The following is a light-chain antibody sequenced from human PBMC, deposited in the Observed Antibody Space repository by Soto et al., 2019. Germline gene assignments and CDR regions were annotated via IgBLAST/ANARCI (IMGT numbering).Light chain of an antibody. Sequence: QSVLTQPASVSGSPGQSITISCTGTSSDIGSYNFVSWYQQHPGKAPKLIIYEVSNRPSGISNRFPGSKSDNTASLTISGLQAEDEADYYCSSYTSSTTSVFGIGTKVTVL. CDR1: SSDIGSYNF. J-gene: IGLJ1*01. CDR2: EVS. CDR3: SSYTSSTTSV. V-gene: IGLV2-14*01.